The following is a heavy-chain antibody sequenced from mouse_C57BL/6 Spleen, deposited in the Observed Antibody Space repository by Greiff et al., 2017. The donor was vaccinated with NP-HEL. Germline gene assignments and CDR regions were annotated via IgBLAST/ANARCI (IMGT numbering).Heavy chain of an antibody. J-gene: IGHJ4*01. V-gene: IGHV1-81*01. CDR2: IYPRSGNT. Sequence: VQLQQSGAELARPGASVKLSCKASGYTFTSYGISWVKQRTGQGLEWIGEIYPRSGNTYYNEKFKGKATLTADKSSSTAYMELRSLTSEDSAVYFCARGGDYYSNDYYAMDYWGQGTSVTVSS. CDR3: ARGGDYYSNDYYAMDY. D-gene: IGHD2-5*01. CDR1: GYTFTSYG.